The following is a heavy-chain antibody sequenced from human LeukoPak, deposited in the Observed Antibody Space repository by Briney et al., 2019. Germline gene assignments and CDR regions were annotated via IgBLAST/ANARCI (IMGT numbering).Heavy chain of an antibody. CDR2: ISPYNGNT. Sequence: ASVKVSCKASGYTFTTYGISWVRQAPGQGLEWMGWISPYNGNTNYAQNLQGRVTMTTDTSTSTAYMELRSLRSDDTAVYYCARDRAVVVAATDSRGQGTLVTVSS. J-gene: IGHJ4*02. D-gene: IGHD2-15*01. CDR3: ARDRAVVVAATDS. V-gene: IGHV1-18*01. CDR1: GYTFTTYG.